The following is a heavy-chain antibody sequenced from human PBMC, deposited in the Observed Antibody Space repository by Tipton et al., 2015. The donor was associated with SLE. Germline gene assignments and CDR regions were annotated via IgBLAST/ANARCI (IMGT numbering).Heavy chain of an antibody. D-gene: IGHD3-10*01. CDR1: GGSISSSTYC. Sequence: TLSLTCTVSGGSISSSTYCWGWIRQPPGKGLEWIGSIYSSGITYFDPSLKSRGTISVDTSKNHFSLELTSVTAADTAVYYCARQRLRLLSPLDAWGQGTTVTVS. J-gene: IGHJ6*02. CDR3: ARQRLRLLSPLDA. CDR2: IYSSGIT. V-gene: IGHV4-39*01.